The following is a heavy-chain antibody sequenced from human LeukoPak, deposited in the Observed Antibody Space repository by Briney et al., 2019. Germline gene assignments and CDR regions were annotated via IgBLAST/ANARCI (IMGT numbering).Heavy chain of an antibody. CDR3: ARVLVGATLPYFDY. J-gene: IGHJ4*02. D-gene: IGHD1-26*01. CDR2: MYYSGST. V-gene: IGHV4-39*07. CDR1: GGSISSSSDY. Sequence: PSETLSLTCTVSGGSISSSSDYWGWVRQPPGKGLEWIGSMYYSGSTYYNPSLKSRVTISVDTSKSQFSLKLSSVTAADTAVYYCARVLVGATLPYFDYWGQGTLVTVSS.